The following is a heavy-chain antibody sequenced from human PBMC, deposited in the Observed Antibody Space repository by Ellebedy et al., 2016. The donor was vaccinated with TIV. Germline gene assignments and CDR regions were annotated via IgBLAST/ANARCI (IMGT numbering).Heavy chain of an antibody. J-gene: IGHJ4*02. CDR3: ARGGYYDDYARLDY. Sequence: GESLKISCVASGFTFRNYGMHWVRRTPGKGLEWVAFISNDENTEHYVDSVKGRFTISRDNSNNTLYLQMNSLRADDTAIYYCARGGYYDDYARLDYWGQGTLVTVSS. CDR2: ISNDENTE. V-gene: IGHV3-30*03. D-gene: IGHD4-17*01. CDR1: GFTFRNYG.